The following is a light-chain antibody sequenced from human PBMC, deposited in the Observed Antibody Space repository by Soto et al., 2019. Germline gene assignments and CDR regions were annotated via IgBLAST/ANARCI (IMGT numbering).Light chain of an antibody. CDR1: HDITSY. CDR3: LQHNSYPLT. J-gene: IGKJ4*01. CDR2: DAS. Sequence: DIQMTQSPSSLSASVGDRLTITCQASHDITSYLNWYQHKPGKAPKLLIYDASILEAGVPPRFSGSGSGTDFTLTISGLQPEDVATYYCLQHNSYPLTFGGGTKVEIK. V-gene: IGKV1-33*01.